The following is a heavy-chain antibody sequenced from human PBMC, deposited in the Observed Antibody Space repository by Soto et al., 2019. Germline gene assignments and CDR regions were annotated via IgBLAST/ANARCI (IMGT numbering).Heavy chain of an antibody. V-gene: IGHV4-59*12. CDR1: GGSISDYY. Sequence: XGTLSLSCSVSGGSISDYYWSWIRQSPEKGLEYIAYSSYGGITNLNGALNGRVTMSIDTSKNQFSLRLSSVTAADTAVYYCARATFFRKGYYAATDYYFFDYWGQGTLVTVSS. CDR3: ARATFFRKGYYAATDYYFFDY. D-gene: IGHD2-15*01. CDR2: SSYGGIT. J-gene: IGHJ4*02.